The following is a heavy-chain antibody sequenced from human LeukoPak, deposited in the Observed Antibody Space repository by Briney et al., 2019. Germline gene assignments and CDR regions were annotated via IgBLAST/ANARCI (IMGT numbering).Heavy chain of an antibody. V-gene: IGHV4-30-4*08. CDR1: GGSISSGDYY. CDR2: TYYSGST. CDR3: ASITGGYIDY. Sequence: SETLSLTCTVSGGSISSGDYYWSWIRQPPGKGLEWIGYTYYSGSTYYNPSLKSRFTISVDTSKNQFSLKLSSVTAADTAVYYCASITGGYIDYWGQGTLVTVSS. D-gene: IGHD2-8*02. J-gene: IGHJ4*02.